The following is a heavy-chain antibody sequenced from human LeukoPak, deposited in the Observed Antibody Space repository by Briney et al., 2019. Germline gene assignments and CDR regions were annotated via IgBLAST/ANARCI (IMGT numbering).Heavy chain of an antibody. Sequence: VASVKVSCKASGYTFTSYGISWVRQAPGQGLEWMGGFDPEDGETIYAQKFQGRVTMTEDTSTDTAYMELRSLRSEDTAVYYCATDRAVAGIFDYWGQGTLVTVSS. CDR3: ATDRAVAGIFDY. J-gene: IGHJ4*02. CDR1: GYTFTSYG. V-gene: IGHV1-24*01. D-gene: IGHD6-19*01. CDR2: FDPEDGET.